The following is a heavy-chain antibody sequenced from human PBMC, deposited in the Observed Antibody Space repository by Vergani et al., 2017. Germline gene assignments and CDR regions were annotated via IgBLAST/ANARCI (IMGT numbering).Heavy chain of an antibody. CDR3: ARDFSPAPGIAKSNWFDP. V-gene: IGHV1-69*04. Sequence: QVQLVQSGAEVKKPGSSVKVSCKASGGTFSSYAISWVRQAPGPGLELMGRIIPILGIANYAQKFQGRVTITADKSTSTAYMELSSLRSEDTAVYYCARDFSPAPGIAKSNWFDPWGQGTLVTVSS. CDR2: IIPILGIA. CDR1: GGTFSSYA. J-gene: IGHJ5*02. D-gene: IGHD6-13*01.